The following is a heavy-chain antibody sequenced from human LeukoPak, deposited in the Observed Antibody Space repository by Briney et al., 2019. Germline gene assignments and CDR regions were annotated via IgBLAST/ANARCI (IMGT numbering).Heavy chain of an antibody. V-gene: IGHV5-51*01. J-gene: IGHJ3*02. D-gene: IGHD5-24*01. CDR3: ARVIGYGYNYLDAFDI. CDR1: GYSFMSYW. CDR2: IYPGDSDT. Sequence: GESLKISCKGSGYSFMSYWIGWVRQMPGKGLEWMRIIYPGDSDTRYSPSFQGQVTTSVDKSISTAYLQWSSLKASDTAMYYCARVIGYGYNYLDAFDIWGQGTMVTVSS.